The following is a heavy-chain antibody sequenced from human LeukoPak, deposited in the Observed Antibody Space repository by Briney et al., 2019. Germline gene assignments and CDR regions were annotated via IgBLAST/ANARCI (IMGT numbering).Heavy chain of an antibody. CDR1: GYTLTELS. J-gene: IGHJ4*02. V-gene: IGHV1-24*01. CDR3: ARGVIAAGGNDFDY. CDR2: FDPEDGET. D-gene: IGHD6-13*01. Sequence: ASVKVSCKVSGYTLTELSMHWVRQAPGKGLEWMGGFDPEDGETIYAQKFQGRGTMTEDTSTDTAYMELSSLRSEGTAVYYCARGVIAAGGNDFDYWGQGTLVTVSS.